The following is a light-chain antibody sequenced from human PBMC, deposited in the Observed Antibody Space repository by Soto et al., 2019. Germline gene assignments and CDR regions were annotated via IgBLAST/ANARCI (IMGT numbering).Light chain of an antibody. V-gene: IGKV1-5*01. CDR3: QQYNRYWT. J-gene: IGKJ1*01. Sequence: DMQMTQSPSTLSASVGDRVTITCRASQSISTWLAWYQQKPGKAPRLLIYEASRLQGGVPSRFSGSGSGTEFTLTISSLQPDDFATYHCQQYNRYWTFGQRTNVDI. CDR2: EAS. CDR1: QSISTW.